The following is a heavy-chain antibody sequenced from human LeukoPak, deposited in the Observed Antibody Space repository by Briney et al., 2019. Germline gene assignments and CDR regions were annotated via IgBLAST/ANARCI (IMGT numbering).Heavy chain of an antibody. V-gene: IGHV4-39*07. CDR2: IYYSATT. Sequence: SETLSLTCTVSSGSISSSDYYWGWIRQPPGKGLEWIGSIYYSATTYYNPSLKSRVTISADTSKNQFSLKLSSVTAADTAVYYCAIDYYDSSGYYYPLGYWGQGTLVTVSS. CDR3: AIDYYDSSGYYYPLGY. D-gene: IGHD3-22*01. CDR1: SGSISSSDYY. J-gene: IGHJ4*02.